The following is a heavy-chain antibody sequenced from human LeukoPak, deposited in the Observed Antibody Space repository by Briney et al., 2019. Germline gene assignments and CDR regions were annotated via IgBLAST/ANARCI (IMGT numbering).Heavy chain of an antibody. CDR3: ARQVRPVAVADYYYYYYMDV. Sequence: SGTLSLTCAVSGGSISSSNWWSWVRQPPGKGLEWIGEIYHSGSTNYNPSLKSRVTISVDKSKNQFSLKLSSVTAADTAVYYCARQVRPVAVADYYYYYYMDVWGKGTTVTISS. CDR1: GGSISSSNW. CDR2: IYHSGST. V-gene: IGHV4-4*02. J-gene: IGHJ6*03. D-gene: IGHD6-19*01.